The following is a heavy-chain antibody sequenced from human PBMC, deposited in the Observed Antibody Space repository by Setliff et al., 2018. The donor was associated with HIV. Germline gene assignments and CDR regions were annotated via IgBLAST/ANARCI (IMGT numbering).Heavy chain of an antibody. Sequence: LSLTCAVYGGSFSGYYWSWIRQAPGKGLEWISYISSSGSIIYYADSVKGRFTISRDNAKNSLYVQMSSLRAEDTAMYYCAREAAVGTYDHWGQGTLVTVSS. CDR1: GGSFSGYY. CDR2: ISSSGSII. V-gene: IGHV3-11*04. D-gene: IGHD6-13*01. CDR3: AREAAVGTYDH. J-gene: IGHJ5*02.